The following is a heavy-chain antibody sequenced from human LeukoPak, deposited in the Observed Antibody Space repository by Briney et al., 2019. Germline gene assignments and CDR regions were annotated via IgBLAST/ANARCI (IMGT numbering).Heavy chain of an antibody. CDR1: GYTFTSYY. CDR3: ARSGGWDYYDSSGYYLDY. Sequence: ASVKVSCKASGYTFTSYYMHWLRQAPGQGLEWMRIINPSGGSTSYAQKFQGRVTMTRDTSTSTVYMELSSLRSEDTAVYYCARSGGWDYYDSSGYYLDYWGQGTLVTVSS. V-gene: IGHV1-46*01. J-gene: IGHJ4*02. D-gene: IGHD3-22*01. CDR2: INPSGGST.